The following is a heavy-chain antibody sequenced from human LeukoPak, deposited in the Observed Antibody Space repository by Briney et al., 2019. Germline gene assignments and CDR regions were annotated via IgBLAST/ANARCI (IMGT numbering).Heavy chain of an antibody. J-gene: IGHJ5*02. CDR1: GGSFSGYY. D-gene: IGHD6-13*01. CDR2: INHSGST. CDR3: AALDSSSWTFYP. Sequence: SETLSLTCAVYGGSFSGYYWSWIRQPPGKGLEWIGEINHSGSTNYNPSLKSRVTISADTSKNQFSLKLSSVTAADTAVYYCAALDSSSWTFYPWGQGTLVTVSS. V-gene: IGHV4-34*01.